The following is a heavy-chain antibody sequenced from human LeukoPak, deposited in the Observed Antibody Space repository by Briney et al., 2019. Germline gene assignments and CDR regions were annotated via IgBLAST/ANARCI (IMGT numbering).Heavy chain of an antibody. CDR2: INAADNT. V-gene: IGHV1-3*01. Sequence: ASVKVSCKASGYTFTTYAIHWVRQAPGQRLEWMGWINAADNTKYSQKFQGRVTFTRHTSASTAYMELSSLRSEDTAIYYCAHLLDYGDNRLDFWGQGTLVTVSS. CDR1: GYTFTTYA. CDR3: AHLLDYGDNRLDF. D-gene: IGHD4-17*01. J-gene: IGHJ4*02.